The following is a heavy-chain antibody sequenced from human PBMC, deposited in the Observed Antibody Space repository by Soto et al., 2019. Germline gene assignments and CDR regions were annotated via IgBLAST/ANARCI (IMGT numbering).Heavy chain of an antibody. CDR1: GFTFGDYA. CDR3: TTYYDFWSGYYVTAFDI. V-gene: IGHV3-49*03. CDR2: IRSKAYGGTT. Sequence: GGSLRLSCTASGFTFGDYAMSWSRQAPGKGLEWVGFIRSKAYGGTTEYAASVKGRFTISRDDSKSIAYLQMNSLKTEDTAVYYCTTYYDFWSGYYVTAFDIWGQGTMVTVSS. J-gene: IGHJ3*02. D-gene: IGHD3-3*01.